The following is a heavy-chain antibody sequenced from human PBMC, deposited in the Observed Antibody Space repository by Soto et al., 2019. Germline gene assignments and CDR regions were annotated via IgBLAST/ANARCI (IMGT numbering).Heavy chain of an antibody. J-gene: IGHJ4*02. V-gene: IGHV1-18*01. D-gene: IGHD1-26*01. CDR1: GYTFTSYG. Sequence: QVQLVQSGAEVKKPGASVKVSCKASGYTFTSYGISWVRQAPGQGLEWMGWISAYNGNTNYAQKLQGRVTMTTDTAARTAYMELRSLRSDDTSVYYCARDLIVGATPPYYFDYWGQGTLVTVSS. CDR2: ISAYNGNT. CDR3: ARDLIVGATPPYYFDY.